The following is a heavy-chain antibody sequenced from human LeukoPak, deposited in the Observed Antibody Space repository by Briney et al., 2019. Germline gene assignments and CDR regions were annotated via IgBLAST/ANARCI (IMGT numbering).Heavy chain of an antibody. J-gene: IGHJ4*02. V-gene: IGHV3-21*01. CDR3: ARDREAAVGGVDY. CDR2: ISSSSRYI. CDR1: GFTFSSYS. Sequence: SGGSLRLSCAASGFTFSSYSMNWVRQAPGKGLEWVSSISSSSRYIYYADSVKGRFTISRDNAKNSLYLQMNSLRAEDTAVYYCARDREAAVGGVDYWGQGTLVTVSS. D-gene: IGHD6-13*01.